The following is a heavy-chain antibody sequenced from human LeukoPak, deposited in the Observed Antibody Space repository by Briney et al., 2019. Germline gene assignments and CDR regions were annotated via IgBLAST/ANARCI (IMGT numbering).Heavy chain of an antibody. D-gene: IGHD6-6*01. CDR1: GFTFSSYW. CDR3: ARGGAAPDY. J-gene: IGHJ4*02. CDR2: IKQDGSDK. V-gene: IGHV3-7*01. Sequence: GGSLRLSCVASGFTFSSYWMSWVRQAPGKGLEWVANIKQDGSDKYYGGAVKGRFTISRDNAQNSLYLQMNSLRAEDAAVYYCARGGAAPDYWGQGTLVTVSS.